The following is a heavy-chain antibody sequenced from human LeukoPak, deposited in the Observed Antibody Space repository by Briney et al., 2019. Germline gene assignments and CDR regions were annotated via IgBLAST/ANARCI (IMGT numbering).Heavy chain of an antibody. Sequence: SETLSLTCTVSGGSISSYYWSWIRQPPGKGLEWIGYIYYSGSTNYNPSLTSRVTISVDTSKNQFSLKLSSVTAADTAVYYCARERGQIYYYYMDVWGKGTTVTVSS. D-gene: IGHD3-10*01. CDR3: ARERGQIYYYYMDV. V-gene: IGHV4-59*01. CDR2: IYYSGST. CDR1: GGSISSYY. J-gene: IGHJ6*03.